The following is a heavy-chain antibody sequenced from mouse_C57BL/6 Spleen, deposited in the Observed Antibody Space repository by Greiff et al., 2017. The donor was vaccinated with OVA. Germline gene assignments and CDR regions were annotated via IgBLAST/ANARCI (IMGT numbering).Heavy chain of an antibody. V-gene: IGHV5-4*03. Sequence: EVKLMESGGGLVKPGGSLKLSCAASGFTFSSYAMSWVRQTPEKRLEWVATISDGGSYTYYPDNVKGRFTISRDNAKNNLYLQMSHLKSEDTAMYYCARRGYQGYWYFDVWGTGTTVTVSS. J-gene: IGHJ1*03. D-gene: IGHD3-2*02. CDR1: GFTFSSYA. CDR2: ISDGGSYT. CDR3: ARRGYQGYWYFDV.